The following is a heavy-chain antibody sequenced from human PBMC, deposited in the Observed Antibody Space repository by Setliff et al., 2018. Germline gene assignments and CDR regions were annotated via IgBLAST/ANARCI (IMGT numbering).Heavy chain of an antibody. CDR2: IFFGGST. V-gene: IGHV4-59*01. Sequence: SETLSLTCAVSGVSITSDYWSWIRQSPGKGLEWIAYIFFGGSTTYNPSLTGRVTMSVETSKNQFSMRLTSLTAADTAVYYCARLLRERPSLQPNYYYYMDVWGKGTTVTVSS. CDR3: ARLLRERPSLQPNYYYYMDV. CDR1: GVSITSDY. D-gene: IGHD3-3*01. J-gene: IGHJ6*03.